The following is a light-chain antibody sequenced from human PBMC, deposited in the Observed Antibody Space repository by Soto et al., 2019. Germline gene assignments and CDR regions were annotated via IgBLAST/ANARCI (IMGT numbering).Light chain of an antibody. CDR2: GAS. CDR1: QSVSNNY. J-gene: IGKJ1*01. Sequence: EIVLTQSPGTLSLSPGERATLSCRASQSVSNNYLAWYQQKPGQAPRLLIYGASNRATGIPDRFRGRGSGTDFTLTISRLEPEDFAVYYCQQYGSSGTFGQGTKVDI. CDR3: QQYGSSGT. V-gene: IGKV3-20*01.